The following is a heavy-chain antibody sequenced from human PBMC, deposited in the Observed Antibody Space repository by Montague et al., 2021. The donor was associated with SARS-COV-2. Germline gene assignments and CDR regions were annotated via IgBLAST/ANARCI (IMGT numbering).Heavy chain of an antibody. Sequence: PALVKPTQTLTLTCTFSGFSLSTSGMCVSWIRQPPGEALEWLARIDWDDDKYYSTSLKTRLTISKDTSKNQVVLTMTNMDPVDTATYYCARTSIPAAGTAFDIWGQGTMVTVSS. D-gene: IGHD6-13*01. CDR3: ARTSIPAAGTAFDI. J-gene: IGHJ3*02. V-gene: IGHV2-70*11. CDR2: IDWDDDK. CDR1: GFSLSTSGMC.